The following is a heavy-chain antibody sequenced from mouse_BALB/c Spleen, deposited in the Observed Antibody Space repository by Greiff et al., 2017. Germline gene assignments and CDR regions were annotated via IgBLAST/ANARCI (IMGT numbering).Heavy chain of an antibody. CDR2: IWAGGST. V-gene: IGHV2-9*02. D-gene: IGHD1-1*02. J-gene: IGHJ4*01. Sequence: QVQLQQSGPGLVAPSQSLSITCTVSGFSLTSYGVHWVRQPPGKGLEWLGVIWAGGSTNYNSALMSRLSISKDNSKSQVFLKMNSLQTDDTAMYYCARVGGIIYYYAMDYWGQGTSVTVSS. CDR1: GFSLTSYG. CDR3: ARVGGIIYYYAMDY.